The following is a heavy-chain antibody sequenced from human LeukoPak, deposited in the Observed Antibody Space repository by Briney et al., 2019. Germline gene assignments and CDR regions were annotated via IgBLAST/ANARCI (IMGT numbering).Heavy chain of an antibody. Sequence: GGSLRLSCAASGFTFSIYWMSWVRLAPGKGLEWVANINQDGSEKYYVYSVMGRFTISRDNNENSLYLQMNILRAEDTAVYYCARSSSIGSVDYWGQGTLITVSS. D-gene: IGHD2-2*01. V-gene: IGHV3-7*01. J-gene: IGHJ4*02. CDR2: INQDGSEK. CDR1: GFTFSIYW. CDR3: ARSSSIGSVDY.